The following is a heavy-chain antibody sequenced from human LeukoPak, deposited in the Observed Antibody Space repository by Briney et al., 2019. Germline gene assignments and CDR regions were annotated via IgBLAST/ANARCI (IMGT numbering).Heavy chain of an antibody. J-gene: IGHJ3*02. Sequence: GGSLRLSCAASGFTFSDYSMNWVRQAPGKGLERVSYISSTSAGIYYADSVEGRFTVSRDNAKNSLYLQMSGLRAEDTAVYYCARSGTTYYYDSSTRIWGQGTMVTVSS. CDR1: GFTFSDYS. CDR3: ARSGTTYYYDSSTRI. D-gene: IGHD3-22*01. V-gene: IGHV3-48*04. CDR2: ISSTSAGI.